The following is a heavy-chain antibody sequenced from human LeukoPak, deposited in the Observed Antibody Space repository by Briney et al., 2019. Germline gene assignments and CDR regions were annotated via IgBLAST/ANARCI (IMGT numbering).Heavy chain of an antibody. J-gene: IGHJ4*02. Sequence: GGSLRLSCAASGFTFSSYAMSWVRQAPGKGLEWVSAISGSGGSTYYADSVKGRFTISRDNSKNTLYLQMNSLRAEDTAVYYCARGVTPSSNFDYWGQGTLVTVSS. CDR3: ARGVTPSSNFDY. CDR2: ISGSGGST. CDR1: GFTFSSYA. V-gene: IGHV3-23*01. D-gene: IGHD3-10*01.